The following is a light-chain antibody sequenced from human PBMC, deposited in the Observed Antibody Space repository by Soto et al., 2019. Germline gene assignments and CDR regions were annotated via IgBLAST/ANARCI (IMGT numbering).Light chain of an antibody. Sequence: EIVLTQSPATLSLSPGERATLSCRASQSVSSYLAWYQQKPGQAPRLVIYDVSSRATGVPPRFSGSGSGTDFTLTISSLEPEDFAFYYCLQRSTWYTLGQRTKLEIK. CDR2: DVS. V-gene: IGKV3-11*01. CDR1: QSVSSY. J-gene: IGKJ2*01. CDR3: LQRSTWYT.